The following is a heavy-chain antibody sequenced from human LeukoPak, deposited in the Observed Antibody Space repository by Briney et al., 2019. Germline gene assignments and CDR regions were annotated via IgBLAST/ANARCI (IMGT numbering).Heavy chain of an antibody. Sequence: GGSPRLSCAASGFTFSDYYMSWIRQAPGKGLEWVSYISSSGSTIYYADSVKGRFTISRDNAKNSLYLQMNSLRAEDTAVYYCARDPEGAPAAVDWFDPWGQGTLVTISS. D-gene: IGHD2-2*01. J-gene: IGHJ5*02. CDR3: ARDPEGAPAAVDWFDP. CDR1: GFTFSDYY. CDR2: ISSSGSTI. V-gene: IGHV3-11*01.